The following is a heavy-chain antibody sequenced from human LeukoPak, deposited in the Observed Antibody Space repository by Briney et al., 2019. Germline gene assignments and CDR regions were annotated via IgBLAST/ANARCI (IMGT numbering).Heavy chain of an antibody. CDR2: ISAYNGNT. Sequence: ASVNVSCKASGYTFTSYGISWVRQAPGQGLEWVGWISAYNGNTNYAQKLQGRVTMTTDTSTSTAYMELRSLRSDDTAVYYCARASVSGSYSSFDYWGQGTLVTVSS. CDR3: ARASVSGSYSSFDY. D-gene: IGHD1-26*01. J-gene: IGHJ4*02. CDR1: GYTFTSYG. V-gene: IGHV1-18*01.